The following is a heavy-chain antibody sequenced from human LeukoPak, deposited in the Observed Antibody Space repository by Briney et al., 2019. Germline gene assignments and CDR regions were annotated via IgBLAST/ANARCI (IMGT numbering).Heavy chain of an antibody. CDR2: IIPILGIA. CDR3: ARTPVVTLTFDY. J-gene: IGHJ4*02. Sequence: ASVKVSCKASGGTFSSYAISWVRQAPGQGLEWMGRIIPILGIANYAQKFQGRVTITADKSTSTAYMELSSLRSEDTAVYYCARTPVVTLTFDYWGQGTLVTVSS. V-gene: IGHV1-69*04. D-gene: IGHD2/OR15-2a*01. CDR1: GGTFSSYA.